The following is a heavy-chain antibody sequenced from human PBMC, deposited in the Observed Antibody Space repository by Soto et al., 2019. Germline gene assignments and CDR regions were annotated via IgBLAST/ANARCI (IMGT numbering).Heavy chain of an antibody. J-gene: IGHJ4*02. CDR1: GGSISSYY. CDR2: IYYSGST. V-gene: IGHV4-59*01. D-gene: IGHD4-17*01. CDR3: ARVDYGDVDFSLDY. Sequence: PSETLSLTCTVSGGSISSYYWSWIRQPPGKGLEWIGYIYYSGSTNYNPSLKSRVTISVDTSKNQFSLKLSSVTAADTAVYYCARVDYGDVDFSLDYWGQGTLVTVYS.